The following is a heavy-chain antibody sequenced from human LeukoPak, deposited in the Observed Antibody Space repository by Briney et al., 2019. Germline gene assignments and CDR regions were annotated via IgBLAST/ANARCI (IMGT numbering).Heavy chain of an antibody. CDR2: IYRSGST. D-gene: IGHD1-26*01. CDR3: ARMYSGTYGGIDY. Sequence: PSETLSLTCTASGGSISSYYWSWIRQPPGEGLEWVGRIYRSGSTNYNPSLRRWVTLSVATSKNQFSLKLSSVTAADTAVYYCARMYSGTYGGIDYWGQGTLVTVSS. J-gene: IGHJ4*02. CDR1: GGSISSYY. V-gene: IGHV4-4*07.